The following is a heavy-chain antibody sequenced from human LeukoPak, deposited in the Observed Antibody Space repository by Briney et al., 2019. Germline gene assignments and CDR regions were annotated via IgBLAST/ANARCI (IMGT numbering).Heavy chain of an antibody. V-gene: IGHV3-21*01. CDR1: GFTLSSYS. Sequence: GGSLRLSCAASGFTLSSYSMNWVRQAPGKGLEWVSSISSSSYIYYADSVKGRFTISRDNAKNSLYLQMNSLRAEDTAVYYCATLAHIVVVPAATYNWFDPWGQGTLVTVSS. CDR3: ATLAHIVVVPAATYNWFDP. CDR2: ISSSSYI. J-gene: IGHJ5*02. D-gene: IGHD2-2*01.